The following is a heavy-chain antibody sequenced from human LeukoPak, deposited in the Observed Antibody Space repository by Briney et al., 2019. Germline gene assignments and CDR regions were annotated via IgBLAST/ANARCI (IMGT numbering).Heavy chain of an antibody. D-gene: IGHD4-23*01. CDR2: IYYSGST. J-gene: IGHJ4*02. CDR3: ARVGDYGGDFDY. CDR1: GGSISSYY. Sequence: PSETLSLTCTVSGGSISSYYWSWIRQPPGKGLEWIGYIYYSGSTNYNPSLKSRVTISVDTSKNQFSLKLSSVTAADTAVYYCARVGDYGGDFDYWGQGTLVTVSS. V-gene: IGHV4-59*01.